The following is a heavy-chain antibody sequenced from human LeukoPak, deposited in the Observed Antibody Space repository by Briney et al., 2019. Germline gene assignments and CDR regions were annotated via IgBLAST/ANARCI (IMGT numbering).Heavy chain of an antibody. CDR3: ARPGYSGYDSFSGMDV. D-gene: IGHD5-12*01. CDR1: GFTFSSYG. J-gene: IGHJ6*02. V-gene: IGHV3-33*01. Sequence: GGSLRLSCAASGFTFSSYGMHWVRQAPGKGLEWVAVIWYDGSNKYYADSVKGRFTISRDNSKNPLYLQMNSLRAEDTAVYYCARPGYSGYDSFSGMDVWGQGTTVTVSS. CDR2: IWYDGSNK.